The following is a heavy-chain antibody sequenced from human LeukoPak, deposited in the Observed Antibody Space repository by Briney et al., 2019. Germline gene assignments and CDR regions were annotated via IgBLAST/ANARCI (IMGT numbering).Heavy chain of an antibody. Sequence: GGSLRLSCAASGFTFSNYWMSWVRQAPGKGLEWVANIKQDGSEKYYVDSVKGRFTISRDNTKNSLYLQMNSLRAEDTAVYYCATGWELLDHWGQGTLVTVSS. CDR2: IKQDGSEK. CDR1: GFTFSNYW. D-gene: IGHD1-26*01. J-gene: IGHJ4*02. V-gene: IGHV3-7*03. CDR3: ATGWELLDH.